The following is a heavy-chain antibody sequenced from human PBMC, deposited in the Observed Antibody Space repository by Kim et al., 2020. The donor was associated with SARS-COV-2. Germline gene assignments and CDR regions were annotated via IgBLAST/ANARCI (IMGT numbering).Heavy chain of an antibody. CDR1: GFTFSNYG. Sequence: GGSLRLSCAASGFTFSNYGLHWVRQAPGKGLEWVAVIWYDGTNKYSAESVKGRFTISRDNSKNTLYLQMNSLRAEDTAVYYCAREEGSGSGLYFDCWGQGTLVTVSS. CDR2: IWYDGTNK. CDR3: AREEGSGSGLYFDC. D-gene: IGHD6-19*01. V-gene: IGHV3-33*01. J-gene: IGHJ4*02.